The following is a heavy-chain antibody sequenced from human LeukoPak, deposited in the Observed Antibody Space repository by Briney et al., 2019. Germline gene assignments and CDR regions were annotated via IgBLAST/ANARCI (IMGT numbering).Heavy chain of an antibody. CDR3: ARTGCSSTSCYGRYYYYYMDV. CDR2: ISAYNGNT. J-gene: IGHJ6*03. V-gene: IGHV1-18*01. D-gene: IGHD2-2*01. Sequence: ASVKVSCKASGYTFTSYGISWVRQAPGQGLEWMGWISAYNGNTNYAQKLQSRVTMTTDTSTSTAYIELRSLRSDDTAVYYCARTGCSSTSCYGRYYYYYMDVWGKGTTVTVSS. CDR1: GYTFTSYG.